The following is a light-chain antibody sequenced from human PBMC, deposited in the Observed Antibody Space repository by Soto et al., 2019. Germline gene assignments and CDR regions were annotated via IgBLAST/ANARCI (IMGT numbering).Light chain of an antibody. Sequence: DIQMTQSPSTLSGSVGDRVTITCRASQTISSWLAWYQQKPGKAPKLLIYKASTVKSGVPSRFSGRGSGTDFTLTISSLQPDDFATYYCQHYNSYSEAFGQGTKVELK. V-gene: IGKV1-5*03. CDR1: QTISSW. CDR2: KAS. J-gene: IGKJ1*01. CDR3: QHYNSYSEA.